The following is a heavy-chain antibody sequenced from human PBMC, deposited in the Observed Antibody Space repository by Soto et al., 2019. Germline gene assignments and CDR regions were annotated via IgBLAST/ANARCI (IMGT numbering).Heavy chain of an antibody. J-gene: IGHJ4*02. CDR2: ISYSGTT. V-gene: IGHV4-30-4*01. CDR1: GGSISSGNYY. D-gene: IGHD3-9*01. Sequence: PSETLSLTRTVSGGSISSGNYYWSWIRQPPGKGLEWIGFISYSGTTHYSASLRSRVSISVDTSKNQFSLDLSSVTAADTAVYFCARARYVLTGYHKGGYNYFDYWGQGTPVTVS. CDR3: ARARYVLTGYHKGGYNYFDY.